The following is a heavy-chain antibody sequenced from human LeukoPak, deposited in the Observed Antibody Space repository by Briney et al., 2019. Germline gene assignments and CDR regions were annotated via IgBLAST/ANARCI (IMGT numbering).Heavy chain of an antibody. CDR1: GFTFSSYS. Sequence: GGSLRLSCAASGFTFSSYSMNWVRQAPGKGLEWLSYISSSSSTIYYADSVKGRFTISRDNAKNSLYLQVNSLRDEDTAVYYCARSKWELALGDYWGQGTLVTVSS. J-gene: IGHJ4*02. D-gene: IGHD1-26*01. V-gene: IGHV3-48*02. CDR3: ARSKWELALGDY. CDR2: ISSSSSTI.